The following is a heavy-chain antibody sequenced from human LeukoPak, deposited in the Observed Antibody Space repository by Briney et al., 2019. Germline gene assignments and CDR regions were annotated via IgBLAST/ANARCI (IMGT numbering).Heavy chain of an antibody. D-gene: IGHD3-22*01. V-gene: IGHV1-8*02. J-gene: IGHJ4*02. CDR1: GYTFTGYY. Sequence: ASVKVSCKASGYTFTGYYMHWVRQAPGQGLEWMGWMNPNSGNTGYAQKFQGRVTMTRNTSISTAYMELSSLRSGDTAVYYCARADYDSSASTRKQIDHWGQGTLVTVSS. CDR3: ARADYDSSASTRKQIDH. CDR2: MNPNSGNT.